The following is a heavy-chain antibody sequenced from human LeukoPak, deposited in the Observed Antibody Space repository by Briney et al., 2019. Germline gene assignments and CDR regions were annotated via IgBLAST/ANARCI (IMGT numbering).Heavy chain of an antibody. CDR2: IWYDGSNK. Sequence: GRSLRLSCAASGFTFSSYGMHWVRQAPGKGLEWVAVIWYDGSNKYYADSVKGRFTISRDNSKNTLYLQMNSLRAEDTAVYYCARGLYSYGHAPLDYWGQGTLVTVSS. CDR1: GFTFSSYG. V-gene: IGHV3-33*01. J-gene: IGHJ4*02. CDR3: ARGLYSYGHAPLDY. D-gene: IGHD5-18*01.